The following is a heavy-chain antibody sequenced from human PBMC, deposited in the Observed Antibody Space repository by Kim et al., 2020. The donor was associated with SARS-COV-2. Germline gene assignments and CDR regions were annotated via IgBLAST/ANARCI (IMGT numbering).Heavy chain of an antibody. CDR3: AKTKMATVTSGLDP. CDR1: GYRFTDYW. J-gene: IGHJ5*02. D-gene: IGHD4-17*01. Sequence: GESLKISCKGSGYRFTDYWIGWVRQMPGKGLEWMGITYPGDSDTRYSPSFQGQVTISADKSISTAYLQWSSLKASDTAMYYCAKTKMATVTSGLDPWGQGTLVTVSS. CDR2: TYPGDSDT. V-gene: IGHV5-51*01.